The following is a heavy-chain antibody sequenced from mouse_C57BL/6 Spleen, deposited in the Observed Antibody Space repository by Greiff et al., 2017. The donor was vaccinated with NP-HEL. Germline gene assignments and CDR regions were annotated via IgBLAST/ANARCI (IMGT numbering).Heavy chain of an antibody. CDR2: LSSGSSTI. CDR1: GFTFSDYG. D-gene: IGHD1-1*01. Sequence: EVQLVESGGGLVKPGGSLKLSCAASGFTFSDYGMHWVRQAPEKGLEWVAYLSSGSSTIYYADTVKGRFTISRDNAKNTLFLQMTSLRSEDTAMYYCARTTTVLYYYAMDYWGQGTSVTVSS. J-gene: IGHJ4*01. V-gene: IGHV5-17*01. CDR3: ARTTTVLYYYAMDY.